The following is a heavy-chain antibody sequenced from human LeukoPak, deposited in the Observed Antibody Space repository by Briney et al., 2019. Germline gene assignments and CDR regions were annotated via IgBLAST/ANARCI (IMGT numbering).Heavy chain of an antibody. CDR2: ISSTSSYI. V-gene: IGHV3-21*01. CDR1: GFTFSSYT. CDR3: ARDLGWGELPRYFDY. Sequence: GGSLRLSCAASGFTFSSYTMNWVRQAPGKGLEWVSSISSTSSYIYYTDSVKGRFTISRDNAKNSLYLQMNSLRAEDTAVYYCARDLGWGELPRYFDYWGQGTLVTVSS. D-gene: IGHD1-26*01. J-gene: IGHJ4*02.